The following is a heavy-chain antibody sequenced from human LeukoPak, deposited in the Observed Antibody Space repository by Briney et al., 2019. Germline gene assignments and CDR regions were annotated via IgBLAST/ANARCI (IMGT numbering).Heavy chain of an antibody. CDR1: GYTLTELS. CDR2: FDPEDGET. V-gene: IGHV1-24*01. CDR3: ATNWVVRGVTFDY. D-gene: IGHD3-10*01. J-gene: IGHJ4*02. Sequence: ASVKVSCKVSGYTLTELSMHWVRQAHGKGLEWMGGFDPEDGETIYAQKFQGRVTITEDTSTDTAYMELSSLRSEDTAVYYCATNWVVRGVTFDYWGQGTLVTVSS.